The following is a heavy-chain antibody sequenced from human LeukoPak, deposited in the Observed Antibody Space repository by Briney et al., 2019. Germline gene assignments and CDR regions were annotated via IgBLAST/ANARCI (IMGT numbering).Heavy chain of an antibody. CDR1: GRSISSGYY. Sequence: SETLSLTCTVSGRSISSGYYWGWIRQPPGKGLEWIGEINHRGSTNYNPSLKSRVTMSVDTSKNQFSLKLSSVTAADTAVYYCARGRGAARFVTIEFDYWGQGALVTVSS. V-gene: IGHV4-34*01. J-gene: IGHJ4*02. CDR2: INHRGST. CDR3: ARGRGAARFVTIEFDY. D-gene: IGHD6-6*01.